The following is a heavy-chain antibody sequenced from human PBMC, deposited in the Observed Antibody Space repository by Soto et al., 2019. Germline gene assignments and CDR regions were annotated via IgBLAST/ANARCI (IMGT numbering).Heavy chain of an antibody. CDR1: GYTFTNYY. CDR3: ANVRMGRSFYHYYAMDV. D-gene: IGHD1-26*01. CDR2: INSGGGST. Sequence: ASVKVSCKASGYTFTNYYIYWVRQAPGQGLEWMGIINSGGGSTSYAQKFQGRVTMTRDTSTSTVYMELSSLRAEDTAVYYCANVRMGRSFYHYYAMDVWGQGTTVTVSS. J-gene: IGHJ6*02. V-gene: IGHV1-46*01.